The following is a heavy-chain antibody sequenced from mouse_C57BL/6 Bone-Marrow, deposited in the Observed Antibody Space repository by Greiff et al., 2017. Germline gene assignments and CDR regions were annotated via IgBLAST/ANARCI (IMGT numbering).Heavy chain of an antibody. V-gene: IGHV1-76*01. Sequence: VQRVESGAELVRPGASVKLSCKASGYTFTDYYINWVKQRPGQGLEWIARIYPGSGNTYYNEKFKGKATLTAEKSSSTAYMQLSSLTSEDSAVYVCARTGDDGLAYWGEGTLVTVSA. CDR3: ARTGDDGLAY. CDR1: GYTFTDYY. J-gene: IGHJ3*01. CDR2: IYPGSGNT. D-gene: IGHD2-12*01.